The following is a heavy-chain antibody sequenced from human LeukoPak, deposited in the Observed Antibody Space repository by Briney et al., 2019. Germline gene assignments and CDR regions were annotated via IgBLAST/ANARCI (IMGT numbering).Heavy chain of an antibody. V-gene: IGHV3-74*01. CDR1: GFTFSSYW. CDR3: ARVGGSSDFDY. CDR2: IDTEGNST. D-gene: IGHD3-10*01. Sequence: PGGSLRLSCAASGFTFSSYWMHWVRQAPGKGLVWVSRIDTEGNSTDYADSVKGRFTVSRDNAKNTLYLQMNSLSAEDTAVYYCARVGGSSDFDYWGQGTLVTVSS. J-gene: IGHJ4*02.